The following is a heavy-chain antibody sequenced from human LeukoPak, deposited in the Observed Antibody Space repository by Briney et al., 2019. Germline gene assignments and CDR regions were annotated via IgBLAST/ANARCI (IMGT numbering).Heavy chain of an antibody. Sequence: GGSLRLSCAASGFTFSSYAMHWVRQAPGKGLEWVAVISYDGSNKYYADSVKGRFTISRDNSKNTLYLQMNSLRAEDTAVYYCAKDPRPPYYYDSSGYYQGGEYFQHWGQGTLVTVSS. J-gene: IGHJ1*01. CDR3: AKDPRPPYYYDSSGYYQGGEYFQH. CDR2: ISYDGSNK. CDR1: GFTFSSYA. D-gene: IGHD3-22*01. V-gene: IGHV3-30*04.